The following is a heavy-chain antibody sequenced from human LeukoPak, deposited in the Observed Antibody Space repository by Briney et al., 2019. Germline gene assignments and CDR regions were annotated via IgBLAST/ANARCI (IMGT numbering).Heavy chain of an antibody. CDR1: GFTVSNSY. J-gene: IGHJ6*02. CDR3: ARDPSGTTIDNYYTLPKGMDV. CDR2: TYSGGTT. Sequence: GGSLRLSCAASGFTVSNSYINWVRQAPGKGLEWISVTYSGGTTYYSESVKDRFVVSRDNSKNKLYLQMSSLTGEDTAIYFCARDPSGTTIDNYYTLPKGMDVWGQGTTVTVSS. D-gene: IGHD3-3*01. V-gene: IGHV3-66*01.